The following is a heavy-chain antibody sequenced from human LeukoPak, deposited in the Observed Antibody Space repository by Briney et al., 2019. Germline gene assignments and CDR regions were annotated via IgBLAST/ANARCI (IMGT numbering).Heavy chain of an antibody. Sequence: ASVTVSCKASGYTFTSYGISWVRQAPGQGLEWMGWISAYNGNTNYAQKLQGRVTMTTDTSTSTAYMELRSLRSDDTAVYYCARDWGIAAVFSSHLSWYFDLWGRGTLVTVSS. J-gene: IGHJ2*01. CDR1: GYTFTSYG. CDR2: ISAYNGNT. CDR3: ARDWGIAAVFSSHLSWYFDL. D-gene: IGHD6-13*01. V-gene: IGHV1-18*01.